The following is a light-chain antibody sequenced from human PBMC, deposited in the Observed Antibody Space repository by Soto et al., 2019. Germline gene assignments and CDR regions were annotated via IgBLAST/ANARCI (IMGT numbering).Light chain of an antibody. J-gene: IGKJ2*01. Sequence: VMTQSPATLSVSPGERATLSCRASQSVDISLAWYQQTPGQAPRLLIYGASTKATGTPARFSGSGSGTDFTLTISSLQSEDFAVYLCQQYHKWPPYTFGQGTKLEI. V-gene: IGKV3-15*01. CDR3: QQYHKWPPYT. CDR2: GAS. CDR1: QSVDIS.